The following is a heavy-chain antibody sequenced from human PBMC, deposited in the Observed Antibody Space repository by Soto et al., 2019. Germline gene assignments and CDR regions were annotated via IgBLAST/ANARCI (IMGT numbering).Heavy chain of an antibody. CDR2: TYRGGSI. D-gene: IGHD7-27*01. V-gene: IGHV4-30-4*01. CDR3: ARGPSGDKGDY. CDR1: GGSISNVNDC. J-gene: IGHJ4*02. Sequence: QVQLQESGPGLVKPSETLSLTCIVSGGSISNVNDCWSWIRQRPDKGLEWIGHTYRGGSIYNNPSLTSRVTISVDTSKHQFSLQLSSVSAADTAVYYCARGPSGDKGDYWGQGTLVTVSS.